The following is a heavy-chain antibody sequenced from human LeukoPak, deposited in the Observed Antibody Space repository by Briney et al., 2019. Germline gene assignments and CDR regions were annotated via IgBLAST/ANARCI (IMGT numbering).Heavy chain of an antibody. D-gene: IGHD2-15*01. CDR2: ISGTGNRT. CDR1: GFTLSNYN. CDR3: AKWGCSGGSCYPFDY. J-gene: IGHJ4*02. Sequence: GGSLRLSCAASGFTLSNYNMNWVRQAPGKGLEWVSAISGTGNRTYYADSVKGRFTISRDNSKNTLYLQMNSLRAEDTAVYYCAKWGCSGGSCYPFDYWGQGTLVTVSS. V-gene: IGHV3-23*01.